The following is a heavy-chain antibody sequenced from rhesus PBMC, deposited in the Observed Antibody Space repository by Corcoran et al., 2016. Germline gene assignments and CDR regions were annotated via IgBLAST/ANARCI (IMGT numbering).Heavy chain of an antibody. D-gene: IGHD6S26*01. CDR3: ASQPYTSGWSGIDY. J-gene: IGHJ4*01. V-gene: IGHV4-80*01. CDR2: INGNSGNT. Sequence: QVELQESGPGLVKPSETLSLTCAVSGGSFSSYRWPWIRQPPGTGLEWIGEINGNSGNTNYNPSLRSRVTISKDASKNHFSLKLDSVTAADTAVYYCASQPYTSGWSGIDYWGQGVLVTVSS. CDR1: GGSFSSYR.